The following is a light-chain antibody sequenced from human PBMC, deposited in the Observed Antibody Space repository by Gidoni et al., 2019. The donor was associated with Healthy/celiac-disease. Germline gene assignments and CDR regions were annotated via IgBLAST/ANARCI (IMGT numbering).Light chain of an antibody. V-gene: IGKV1-13*02. CDR1: QGIRSA. CDR2: DAA. J-gene: IGKJ4*01. Sequence: AIQLTQSPSSLSASVGDRVTITCRASQGIRSALAWYQQKTGKAPKLLIYDAASLESGVPSRFSGSGSGKDFTLTISSLQPEDFATYYCQQFNSYKLTFGGGTKVEIK. CDR3: QQFNSYKLT.